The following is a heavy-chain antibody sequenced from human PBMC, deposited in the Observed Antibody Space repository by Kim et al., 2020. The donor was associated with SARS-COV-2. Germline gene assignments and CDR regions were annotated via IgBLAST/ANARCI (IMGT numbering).Heavy chain of an antibody. CDR2: ISYDGSNK. V-gene: IGHV3-30-3*01. D-gene: IGHD3-10*01. CDR1: GFTFSSYA. Sequence: GGSLRLSCAASGFTFSSYAMHWVRQAPGKGLEWVAVISYDGSNKYYADSVKGRFTISRDNSNNTLYLQMNSLRAEDTAVYYCARAAYGGYYYGMDVWGQGTTVTVSS. J-gene: IGHJ6*02. CDR3: ARAAYGGYYYGMDV.